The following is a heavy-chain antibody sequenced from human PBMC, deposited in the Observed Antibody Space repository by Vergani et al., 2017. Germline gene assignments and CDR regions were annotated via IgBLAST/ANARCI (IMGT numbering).Heavy chain of an antibody. D-gene: IGHD3-10*01. V-gene: IGHV3-48*01. CDR3: ARDPMVRGVTSPTCFDY. CDR1: GFTFSNYW. CDR2: IYSSGRTI. Sequence: VQLVESGGGLVQPGGSLRLSCTASGFTFSNYWMQWVRQAPGKGLEWVSYIYSSGRTIYYADSVKGRFTISRDNAKNSLYLQMNSLRAEDTAIYYCARDPMVRGVTSPTCFDYWGQGTLVTVSS. J-gene: IGHJ4*02.